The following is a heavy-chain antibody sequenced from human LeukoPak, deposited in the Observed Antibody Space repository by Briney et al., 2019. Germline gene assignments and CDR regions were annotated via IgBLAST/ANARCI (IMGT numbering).Heavy chain of an antibody. CDR3: ARVRNYYDSSGWNPDTTYYGMDV. CDR2: INPNSGGT. Sequence: GASVKVSCKASGGTFSSYAISWVRQAPGQGLEWMGWINPNSGGTNYAQKFQGRVTMTRDTSISTAYMELSRLRSDDTAVYYCARVRNYYDSSGWNPDTTYYGMDVWGQGTTVTVSS. D-gene: IGHD3-22*01. V-gene: IGHV1-2*02. CDR1: GGTFSSYA. J-gene: IGHJ6*02.